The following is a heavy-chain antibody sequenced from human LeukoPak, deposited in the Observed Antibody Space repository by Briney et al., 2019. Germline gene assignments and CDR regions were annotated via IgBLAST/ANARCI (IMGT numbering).Heavy chain of an antibody. Sequence: KTGESLKISCKGSGYSFTSYWIGWVRQMPGKGLEWMGIIYPGDSDTRYSPSFQGQVTISADKSISTAYLQWSSLMASDTAMYYCARSIVGATTPFDYWGQGTLVTVSS. CDR3: ARSIVGATTPFDY. V-gene: IGHV5-51*01. J-gene: IGHJ4*02. CDR1: GYSFTSYW. CDR2: IYPGDSDT. D-gene: IGHD1-26*01.